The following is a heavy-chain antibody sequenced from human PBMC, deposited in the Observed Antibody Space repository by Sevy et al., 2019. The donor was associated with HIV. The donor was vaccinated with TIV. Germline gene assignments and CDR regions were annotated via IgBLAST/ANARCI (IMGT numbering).Heavy chain of an antibody. CDR1: GFTFSSYA. J-gene: IGHJ6*03. V-gene: IGHV3-30-3*01. CDR3: ARDRLRGYSGYGTYYYYYYMDV. CDR2: ISYDGSNK. D-gene: IGHD5-12*01. Sequence: GGSLRLSCAASGFTFSSYAVHWVRQAPGKGLEWVAVISYDGSNKYYADSVKGRFTISRDNSKNTLYLQMNSLRAEDTAVYYCARDRLRGYSGYGTYYYYYYMDVWGKGTTVTVSS.